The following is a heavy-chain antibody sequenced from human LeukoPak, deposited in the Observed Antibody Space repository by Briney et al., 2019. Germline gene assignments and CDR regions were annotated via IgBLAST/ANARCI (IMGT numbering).Heavy chain of an antibody. V-gene: IGHV3-30-3*01. CDR3: ARDPTMIVSLVDY. CDR2: ISYDGSNK. CDR1: GFTFSSYA. J-gene: IGHJ4*02. D-gene: IGHD3-22*01. Sequence: GRSLRLSCAASGFTFSSYAVHWVRQAPGKGLEWVAVISYDGSNKYYADSVKGRFTISRDNSKNTLYLQMNSLRAEDTAVYYCARDPTMIVSLVDYWGQGTLVTVSS.